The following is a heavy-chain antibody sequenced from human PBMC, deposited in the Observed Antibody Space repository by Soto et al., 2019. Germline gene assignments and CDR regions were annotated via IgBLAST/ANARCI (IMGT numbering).Heavy chain of an antibody. V-gene: IGHV3-53*01. CDR1: GFIVSTNY. CDR3: ARVFDALDI. Sequence: EVQLVESGGGLIQPGGSLRLSCAASGFIVSTNYMTWVRQAPGKGLECVSVIYTGGSTYYADSVKGRLTISRDNSKNTLYLQMNSLRAEDTAVYYCARVFDALDIWGQGTMVTVSS. J-gene: IGHJ3*02. CDR2: IYTGGST.